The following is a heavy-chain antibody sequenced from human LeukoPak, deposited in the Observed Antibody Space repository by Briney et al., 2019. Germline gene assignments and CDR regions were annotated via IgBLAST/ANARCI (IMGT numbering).Heavy chain of an antibody. CDR1: GYTFTSYG. CDR2: ISAYNGNT. J-gene: IGHJ3*02. CDR3: ARVSSGSYSSAFDI. V-gene: IGHV1-18*01. D-gene: IGHD1-26*01. Sequence: ASVKVSCKASGYTFTSYGISWVRQAPGQGLEWMGWISAYNGNTNYAQKLQGRVTMTTDTSTSTAYMELRSLRSDDTAVYYCARVSSGSYSSAFDIWGQGTMVTVSS.